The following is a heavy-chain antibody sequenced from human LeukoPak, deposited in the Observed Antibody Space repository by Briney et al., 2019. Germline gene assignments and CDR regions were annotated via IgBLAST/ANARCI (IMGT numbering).Heavy chain of an antibody. V-gene: IGHV3-30-3*01. D-gene: IGHD6-19*01. Sequence: GRSLRLSCAASGFTFSNSAMYWVRQPPGKGLEWVAVISYDGSSKFYADSVKGRFTISRDNSKNTLYLQMNSLRAEDTALYYCARDLYSSVWFGGLDIWGQGTMITVSS. CDR1: GFTFSNSA. J-gene: IGHJ3*02. CDR3: ARDLYSSVWFGGLDI. CDR2: ISYDGSSK.